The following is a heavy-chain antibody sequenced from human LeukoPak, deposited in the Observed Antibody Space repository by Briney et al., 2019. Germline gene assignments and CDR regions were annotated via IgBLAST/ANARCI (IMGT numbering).Heavy chain of an antibody. CDR3: AGGRYVQLWFGDY. CDR1: GGTFSSYA. D-gene: IGHD5-18*01. V-gene: IGHV1-69*06. CDR2: IIPIFGTA. J-gene: IGHJ4*02. Sequence: GASVKVSCKASGGTFSSYAISWVRQAPGQGLEWMGGIIPIFGTANYAQKFQGRVTITADKSPSTAYMELSSLRSEDTAVYYCAGGRYVQLWFGDYWGQGTLVTVSS.